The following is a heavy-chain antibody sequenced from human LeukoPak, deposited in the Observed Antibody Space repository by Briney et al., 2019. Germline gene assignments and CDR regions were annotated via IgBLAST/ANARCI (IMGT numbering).Heavy chain of an antibody. Sequence: QPGGSLRLSCAASGFTFSSYGMHWVRQAPGKGLESVAVIWYDGSQKYYADSVKGRFTISRDNSKNTLSLQMNSLRAEDTAVYYCARDVGNFGSGSSYFDSWGQGTLVTVSS. CDR1: GFTFSSYG. J-gene: IGHJ4*02. CDR3: ARDVGNFGSGSSYFDS. D-gene: IGHD3-10*01. V-gene: IGHV3-33*01. CDR2: IWYDGSQK.